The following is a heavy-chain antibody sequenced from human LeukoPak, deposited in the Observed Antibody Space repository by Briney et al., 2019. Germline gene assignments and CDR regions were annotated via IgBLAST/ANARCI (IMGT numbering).Heavy chain of an antibody. D-gene: IGHD3-22*01. V-gene: IGHV3-9*01. CDR1: GFTFDDYA. J-gene: IGHJ3*02. Sequence: GRSLRLSCAASGFTFDDYAMHWVRQAPGKGLEWVSGISWNSGSIGYADSVKGRFTISRDNAKNSLYLQMNSLRAEDTALYYCAKDGIDYYDSSERSGAFDIWGQGTMVTVSS. CDR2: ISWNSGSI. CDR3: AKDGIDYYDSSERSGAFDI.